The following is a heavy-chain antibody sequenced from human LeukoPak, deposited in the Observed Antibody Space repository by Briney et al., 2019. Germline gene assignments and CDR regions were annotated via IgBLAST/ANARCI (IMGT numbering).Heavy chain of an antibody. CDR1: GFTFSSYA. Sequence: GGSLRLSCAASGFTFSSYAMSWVRQAPGKGLEWVAGLSGSGGSTYYADSVKGRFTISRDNSKNTLYLQINSLRAEDTAVYYCAKSPGYYYYYGIDVWGQGTTVTVPS. CDR2: LSGSGGST. V-gene: IGHV3-23*01. J-gene: IGHJ6*02. CDR3: AKSPGYYYYYGIDV.